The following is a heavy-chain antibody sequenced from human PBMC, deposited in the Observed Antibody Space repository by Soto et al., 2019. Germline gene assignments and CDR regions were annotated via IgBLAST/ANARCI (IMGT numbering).Heavy chain of an antibody. CDR3: ARGDIVLVPAVSDYGMDV. D-gene: IGHD2-2*01. CDR2: IYYSGST. Sequence: SETLSLTCTVSGGSIGRSTYYWGWIRQPPGKGLEWIGSIYYSGSTYYNPSLKSRVTISVDTSKNQFSLKLSSVTAADTAVYYCARGDIVLVPAVSDYGMDVWGQGTTVTVSS. CDR1: GGSIGRSTYY. J-gene: IGHJ6*02. V-gene: IGHV4-39*01.